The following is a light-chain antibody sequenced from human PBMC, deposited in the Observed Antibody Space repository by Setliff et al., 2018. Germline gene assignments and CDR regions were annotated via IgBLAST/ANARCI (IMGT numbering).Light chain of an antibody. V-gene: IGLV2-11*01. CDR1: SSDIGGYNF. CDR2: DVS. J-gene: IGLJ1*01. CDR3: CSFAGTYSFV. Sequence: QSALTQPASVSGSPGQSITISCTGTSSDIGGYNFVSWYQVYPGKAPKVMIYDVSKRPSGVPDRFSGSKSGTTASLTISGLQPEDEADYYCCSFAGTYSFVFGTGTKVTVL.